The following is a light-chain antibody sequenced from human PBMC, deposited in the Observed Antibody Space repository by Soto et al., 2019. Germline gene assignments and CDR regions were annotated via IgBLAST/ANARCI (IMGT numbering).Light chain of an antibody. J-gene: IGLJ1*01. CDR1: SSDVGGYKY. CDR2: EVT. V-gene: IGLV2-14*01. Sequence: QSVLTQAASVSGSPGQSITISCTGTSSDVGGYKYVSWYQHHPGKAPKLMIYEVTNRPSGVSNRFSGSKSGDTASLTISGLQAEDEADYYCSSYSSSSTLVFGTGTKVTVL. CDR3: SSYSSSSTLV.